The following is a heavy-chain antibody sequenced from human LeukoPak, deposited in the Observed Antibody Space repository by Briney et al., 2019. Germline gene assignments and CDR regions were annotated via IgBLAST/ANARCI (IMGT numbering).Heavy chain of an antibody. D-gene: IGHD3-10*01. CDR1: GFTVSGNY. Sequence: GGSLRLSCAASGFTVSGNYMSWVRQAPGKGLEWLSVIHRGGNTYYADSVKGRFTISRDSSKNTVFLQMDSLRAEDTAVYYCVRDPGYGLGVDYGDYWGQGTLVTVSS. J-gene: IGHJ4*02. V-gene: IGHV3-66*01. CDR2: IHRGGNT. CDR3: VRDPGYGLGVDYGDY.